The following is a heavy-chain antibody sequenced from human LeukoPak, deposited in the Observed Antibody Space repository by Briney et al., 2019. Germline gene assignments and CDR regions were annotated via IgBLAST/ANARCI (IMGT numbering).Heavy chain of an antibody. Sequence: GGSLRLSCAASGFTFSSFVMHWVRQAPGKGLEWVAVISYDGNYKYYADSVKGRFTISRDNSKNTLYLQMNSLRAEDTAVYYCAKGTYSGSYWYFGLWGRGTLVTVSS. CDR3: AKGTYSGSYWYFGL. CDR2: ISYDGNYK. V-gene: IGHV3-30*18. D-gene: IGHD1-26*01. J-gene: IGHJ2*01. CDR1: GFTFSSFV.